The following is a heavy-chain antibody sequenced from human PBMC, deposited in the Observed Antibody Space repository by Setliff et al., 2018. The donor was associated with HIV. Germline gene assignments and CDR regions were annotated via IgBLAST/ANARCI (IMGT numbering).Heavy chain of an antibody. Sequence: PSETLSLTCAVYGRSFSGYYWNWIRQSPGKGLEWIGEINHSGGTNYNPSLKSRVTMSIDTSKNQFSLNVSSVTAADTAVYFCAREHCSGGSCNGFDIWGQGTMVTVSS. J-gene: IGHJ3*02. V-gene: IGHV4-34*01. D-gene: IGHD2-15*01. CDR2: INHSGGT. CDR3: AREHCSGGSCNGFDI. CDR1: GRSFSGYY.